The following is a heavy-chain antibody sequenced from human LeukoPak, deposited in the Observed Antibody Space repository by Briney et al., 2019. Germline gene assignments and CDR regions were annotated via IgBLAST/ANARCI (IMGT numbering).Heavy chain of an antibody. CDR1: GYTFTSYD. Sequence: GASVKVSCKASGYTFTSYDINWVRQATGQGLEWMGWMNPNSGNTGYAQKFQGRVTMTRNTSISTAYMELSSLRSEDTAVYYCARGLSWLELTYFDYWGQGTLVTVSS. CDR3: ARGLSWLELTYFDY. J-gene: IGHJ4*02. V-gene: IGHV1-8*01. D-gene: IGHD1-7*01. CDR2: MNPNSGNT.